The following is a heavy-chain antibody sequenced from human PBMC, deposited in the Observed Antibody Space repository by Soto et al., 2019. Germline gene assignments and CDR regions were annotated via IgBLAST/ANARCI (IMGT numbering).Heavy chain of an antibody. CDR2: IYYSGST. CDR3: ARHFGYSNYHADY. V-gene: IGHV4-39*01. J-gene: IGHJ4*02. CDR1: GGSISSSSYY. D-gene: IGHD4-4*01. Sequence: QLQLQESGPGLVKPSETLSLTCTVSGGSISSSSYYWGWIRQPPGKGLEWIGSIYYSGSTYYNPSLKSRVTISVDTSKNQFSLKLSSVTAADTAVYYCARHFGYSNYHADYWGQGTLVTVSS.